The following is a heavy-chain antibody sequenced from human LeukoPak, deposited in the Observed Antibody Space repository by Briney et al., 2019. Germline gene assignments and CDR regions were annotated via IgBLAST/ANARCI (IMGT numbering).Heavy chain of an antibody. D-gene: IGHD3-3*01. CDR3: ARIIPFFGRLLPPFDS. V-gene: IGHV4-39*01. Sequence: SETLSLTCTVSGGSISSSSHYWGWIRQPPGKGLEWIGNIYYNGSRYYNPSLKNRVTISVDTSKNQYSLKLSSVTAADTAVYYCARIIPFFGRLLPPFDSGGRGPLAPVSS. J-gene: IGHJ4*02. CDR1: GGSISSSSHY. CDR2: IYYNGSR.